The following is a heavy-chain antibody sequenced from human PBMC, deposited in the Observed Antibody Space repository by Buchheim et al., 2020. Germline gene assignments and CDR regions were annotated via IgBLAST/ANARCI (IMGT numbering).Heavy chain of an antibody. CDR2: IWYDGSNK. J-gene: IGHJ6*02. CDR1: GFNFSSYG. CDR3: ARGGYCSGGSCFAGYYYGMDV. Sequence: QVQLVESGGGVVQPGRSLRLSCAASGFNFSSYGMHWVRQAPGKGLEWVAVIWYDGSNKYYADSVKGRFTISRDNSKNTLYLQINSPRADDTAVYYCARGGYCSGGSCFAGYYYGMDVWGQGTT. V-gene: IGHV3-33*01. D-gene: IGHD2-15*01.